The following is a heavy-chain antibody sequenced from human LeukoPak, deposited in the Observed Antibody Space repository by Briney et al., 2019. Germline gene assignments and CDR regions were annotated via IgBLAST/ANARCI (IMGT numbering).Heavy chain of an antibody. CDR3: ARDYKDYYGSGSYYSRSGFDC. D-gene: IGHD3-10*01. J-gene: IGHJ4*02. V-gene: IGHV4-4*07. Sequence: SETLSLTCTVSGGSISSYYWSWIRQPAGKGLEWIGRIYTSGSTNYNPSLKSRVTMSVDTSKNQFSLKLSSVTAADTAVYYCARDYKDYYGSGSYYSRSGFDCWGQGTLVTVSS. CDR2: IYTSGST. CDR1: GGSISSYY.